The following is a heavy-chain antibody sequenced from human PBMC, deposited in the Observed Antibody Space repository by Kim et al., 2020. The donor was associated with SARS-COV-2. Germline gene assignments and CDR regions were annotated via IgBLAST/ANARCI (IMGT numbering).Heavy chain of an antibody. CDR3: AKELLWFGELPSGAFDI. CDR1: GFTFSSYA. V-gene: IGHV3-23*01. Sequence: GGSLRLSCAASGFTFSSYAMSWVRQAPGKGLEWVSAISGSGGSTYYADSVKGRFTISRDNSKNTLYLQMNSLRAEDTAVYYCAKELLWFGELPSGAFDIWGQGTMVTVSS. D-gene: IGHD3-10*01. J-gene: IGHJ3*02. CDR2: ISGSGGST.